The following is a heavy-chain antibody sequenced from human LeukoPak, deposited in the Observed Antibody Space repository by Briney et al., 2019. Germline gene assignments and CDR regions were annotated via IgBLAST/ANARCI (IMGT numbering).Heavy chain of an antibody. V-gene: IGHV3-30-3*01. D-gene: IGHD3-22*01. Sequence: QPGGSLRLSCAASGFTFSSYAMHWVRQAPGKGLEWVAVISYDGSNKYYADSVKGRFTISRDNSKNTLYLQMNSLRAEDTAVYYCARENIYGDSSGYYFDYWGQGTLVTVSS. CDR3: ARENIYGDSSGYYFDY. CDR1: GFTFSSYA. J-gene: IGHJ4*02. CDR2: ISYDGSNK.